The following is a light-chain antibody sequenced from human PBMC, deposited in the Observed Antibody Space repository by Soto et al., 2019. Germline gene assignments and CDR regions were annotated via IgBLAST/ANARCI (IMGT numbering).Light chain of an antibody. J-gene: IGKJ1*01. V-gene: IGKV1-5*03. CDR1: QSISSW. Sequence: DIQMTQSPSTLSASVGDRVTITCRASQSISSWLAWYQQEPGKAPKLLIYKAYSLESGAPSRFSGSGSGTEFTLTISSLLPDDVATYYCQQYNSYSQTVGQGTKVEIK. CDR3: QQYNSYSQT. CDR2: KAY.